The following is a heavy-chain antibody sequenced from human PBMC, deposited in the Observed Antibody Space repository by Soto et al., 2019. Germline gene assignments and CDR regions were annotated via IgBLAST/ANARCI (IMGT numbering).Heavy chain of an antibody. CDR2: IYFTGNT. Sequence: PSETLSLTCPASGGSITSSSHFWGWVRQPPGKGLEWIGTIYFTGNTYYTPSLKSRLTMSIDTSKNEFSLGLNSVTAADTAVYYCAGQTFTIAAASYGRSNWFDPWGPGTLVT. J-gene: IGHJ5*02. D-gene: IGHD6-25*01. CDR1: GGSITSSSHF. V-gene: IGHV4-39*01. CDR3: AGQTFTIAAASYGRSNWFDP.